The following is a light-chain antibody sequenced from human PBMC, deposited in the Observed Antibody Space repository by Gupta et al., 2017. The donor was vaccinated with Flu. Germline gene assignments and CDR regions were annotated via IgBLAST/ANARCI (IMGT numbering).Light chain of an antibody. CDR3: QQEDNSPYT. Sequence: EIVLTQSPGTLSVSPGDRATLSCRASQSVPSCYLAWYQQKPGQAPRLLIYGTSSKATGIPDRFSGSGSGTDFTLTISRREPEDFAVYYCQQEDNSPYTFGQGTKLEI. V-gene: IGKV3-20*01. J-gene: IGKJ2*01. CDR1: QSVPSCY. CDR2: GTS.